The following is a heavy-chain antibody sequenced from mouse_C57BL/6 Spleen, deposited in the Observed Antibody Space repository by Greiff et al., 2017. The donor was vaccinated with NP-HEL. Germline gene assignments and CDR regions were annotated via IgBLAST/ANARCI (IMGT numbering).Heavy chain of an antibody. CDR2: IDPETGGT. V-gene: IGHV1-15*01. Sequence: QVQLQQSGAELVRPGASVTLSCKASGYTFTDYEMHWVKQTPVHGLEWIGAIDPETGGTAYNQKFKGKAILTADKTSSTAYMELRSLTSEDSAVYYCTCYSNFLMDYWGQGTSVTVSS. CDR1: GYTFTDYE. CDR3: TCYSNFLMDY. J-gene: IGHJ4*01. D-gene: IGHD2-5*01.